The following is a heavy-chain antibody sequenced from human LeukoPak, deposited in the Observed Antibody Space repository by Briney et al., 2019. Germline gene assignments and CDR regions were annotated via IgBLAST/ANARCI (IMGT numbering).Heavy chain of an antibody. CDR1: GLTFSNYA. Sequence: GGSLRLSCAASGLTFSNYAMTWVRQAPGKGPEWVSAISTNGDRTYYADSVKGRFTVSRDNSKSTLFLDMNSLRVEDTAIYYCANSYYNFWSGFANWGQGTLVSVSS. CDR2: ISTNGDRT. CDR3: ANSYYNFWSGFAN. J-gene: IGHJ4*02. D-gene: IGHD3-3*01. V-gene: IGHV3-23*01.